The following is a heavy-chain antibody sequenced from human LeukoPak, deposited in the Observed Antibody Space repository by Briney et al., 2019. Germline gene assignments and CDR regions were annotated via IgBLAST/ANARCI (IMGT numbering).Heavy chain of an antibody. CDR2: IKQDGSEK. CDR3: AKTGGSGSYGNWFDP. Sequence: GGSLRLSCAASGFTFSSYWMSWVRQAPGKGLEWVANIKQDGSEKYYVDSVKGRFTISRDNAKNSLYLQMNSLRAEDMALYYCAKTGGSGSYGNWFDPWGQGTLVTVSS. V-gene: IGHV3-7*03. D-gene: IGHD3-10*01. CDR1: GFTFSSYW. J-gene: IGHJ5*02.